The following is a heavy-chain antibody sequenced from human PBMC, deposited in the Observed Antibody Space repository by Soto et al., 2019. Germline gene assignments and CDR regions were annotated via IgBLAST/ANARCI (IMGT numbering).Heavy chain of an antibody. CDR2: ISSDGRST. V-gene: IGHV3-64D*06. CDR3: VKDRYIDY. Sequence: GGSLRLSCSVSGFTFSSYAMHWVRQAPGKGLEYASSISSDGRSTYYADSVKGRFTISRDNSKNTLYLQMNGLRADDTAMYYCVKDRYIDYWGQGTLVTVSS. J-gene: IGHJ4*02. CDR1: GFTFSSYA.